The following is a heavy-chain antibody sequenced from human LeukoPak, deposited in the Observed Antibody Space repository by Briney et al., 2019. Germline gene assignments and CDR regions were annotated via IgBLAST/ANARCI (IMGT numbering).Heavy chain of an antibody. Sequence: GGSLRLSCAVSGFTFSTYAMNWVRQAPGKGLEWVALISYDGSNKYYADSVKGRFTISRDNSKNTLWLQMNSLRPEDTAVYYCAKDGQLGGSSWFTLYFDYWGQGTLVTVSS. CDR2: ISYDGSNK. D-gene: IGHD6-13*01. V-gene: IGHV3-30-3*01. J-gene: IGHJ4*02. CDR3: AKDGQLGGSSWFTLYFDY. CDR1: GFTFSTYA.